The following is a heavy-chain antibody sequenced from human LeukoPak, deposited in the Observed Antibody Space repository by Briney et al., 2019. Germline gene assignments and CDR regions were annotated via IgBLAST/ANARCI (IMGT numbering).Heavy chain of an antibody. Sequence: QTLSLTCAISGDSVSSDSAAWNWIRQSPSRGLEWLGRTYYSSKWYKDYAVSVKSRITLNPDTSKNQFSLLLNSVTPEDTAVYYCARDHSGWYAVGLFDYWGQGTLVTVSS. J-gene: IGHJ4*02. CDR2: TYYSSKWYK. V-gene: IGHV6-1*01. CDR1: GDSVSSDSAA. CDR3: ARDHSGWYAVGLFDY. D-gene: IGHD6-19*01.